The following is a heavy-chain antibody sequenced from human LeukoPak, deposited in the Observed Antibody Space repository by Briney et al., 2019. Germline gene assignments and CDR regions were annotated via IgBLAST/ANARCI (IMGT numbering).Heavy chain of an antibody. J-gene: IGHJ4*02. Sequence: GGSLRLSCAASGFTFSSYAMSWVRQAPGKGLEWVSAISGSGGSTYYADSVKGRFTISRDNSKNTLYLQMNSLRAEDTAVYYCAKEGEYYDSSGCYYWLPFDYWGQGTLVTVSS. D-gene: IGHD3-22*01. CDR3: AKEGEYYDSSGCYYWLPFDY. V-gene: IGHV3-23*01. CDR2: ISGSGGST. CDR1: GFTFSSYA.